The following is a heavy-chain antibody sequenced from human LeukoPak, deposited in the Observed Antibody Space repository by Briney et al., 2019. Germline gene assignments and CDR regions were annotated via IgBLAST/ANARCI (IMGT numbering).Heavy chain of an antibody. V-gene: IGHV1-18*01. CDR3: AKDWNILTGRNCFDP. CDR1: GGTFSSYA. CDR2: VSSYNGDT. Sequence: ASVKVSCKASGGTFSSYAISWVRQAPGQGLEWMGWVSSYNGDTNYAQKFQGRVTMSTDTSTSTAFMELRSLRFDDTAIYYCAKDWNILTGRNCFDPWGQGTLVTVSS. D-gene: IGHD3-9*01. J-gene: IGHJ5*02.